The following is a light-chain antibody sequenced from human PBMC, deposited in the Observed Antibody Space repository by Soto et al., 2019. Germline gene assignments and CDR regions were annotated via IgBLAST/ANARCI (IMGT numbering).Light chain of an antibody. CDR3: QHYGSSPPSI. Sequence: EIVLTQAPGTLSLSPGERATLSCRASQSVSSSYLVWYQQKPGQAPRLLIYDASNRAPGIPDRFNGSGSGTDFTLIISRLEPEDYAVYYCQHYGSSPPSIFGPGTKVDIK. CDR2: DAS. J-gene: IGKJ3*01. CDR1: QSVSSSY. V-gene: IGKV3-20*01.